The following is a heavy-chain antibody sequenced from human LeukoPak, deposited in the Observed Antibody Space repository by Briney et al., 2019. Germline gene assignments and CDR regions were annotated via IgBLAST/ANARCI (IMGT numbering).Heavy chain of an antibody. J-gene: IGHJ5*02. CDR1: GFTFNSYG. V-gene: IGHV3-30*18. D-gene: IGHD6-19*01. CDR3: AKDAGQWQNWNWFAP. CDR2: ISHDGGKT. Sequence: GGSLRLSCAVSGFTFNSYGMHWVRQAPGKGLEWVAAISHDGGKTYCGDSVKGRFTISRDNSENTLYLQMNSLRPEDTAMYYCAKDAGQWQNWNWFAPWGQGTLVIVSS.